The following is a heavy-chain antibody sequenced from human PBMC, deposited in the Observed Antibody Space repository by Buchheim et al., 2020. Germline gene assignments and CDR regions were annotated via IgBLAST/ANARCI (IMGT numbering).Heavy chain of an antibody. CDR1: GFTFSSYA. V-gene: IGHV3-30-3*01. D-gene: IGHD3-16*02. CDR3: ARENSYVWGSYRTAAFDY. CDR2: ISYDGSNK. J-gene: IGHJ4*02. Sequence: QVQLVESGGGVVQPGRSLRLSCAASGFTFSSYAMHWVRQAPGKGLEWVAVISYDGSNKYYADSVKGRFTISRDNSKNTLYLQMNSLRAEDTAVYYCARENSYVWGSYRTAAFDYWGQGTL.